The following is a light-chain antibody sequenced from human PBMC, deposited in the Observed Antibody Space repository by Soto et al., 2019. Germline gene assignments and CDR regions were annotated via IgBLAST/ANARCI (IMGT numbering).Light chain of an antibody. CDR2: SVS. CDR1: QSVSGSY. J-gene: IGKJ2*01. V-gene: IGKV3-20*01. Sequence: TVLTQSPGTLSLSPGERATLSCRASQSVSGSYLAWYQQKPGQAPRLLIYSVSSRATGIPDRFSGSGSGTDFTLTISRLEPEDFAVYYCQQYGNSPYTFGQGTKLEIK. CDR3: QQYGNSPYT.